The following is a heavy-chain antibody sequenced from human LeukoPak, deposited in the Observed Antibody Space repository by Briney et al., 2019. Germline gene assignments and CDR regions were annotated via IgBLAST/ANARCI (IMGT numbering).Heavy chain of an antibody. CDR3: AKMPVSYSSGWSTFDY. Sequence: GGSLRLSCAASGFTFSSYAMSWVRQTPGKGLEWVSGISDSGGSTYYADSVKGRFTISRDNSKNTLYLQMNSLRAEDMAIYYCAKMPVSYSSGWSTFDYWGQGTLVTVSS. V-gene: IGHV3-23*01. CDR2: ISDSGGST. CDR1: GFTFSSYA. J-gene: IGHJ4*02. D-gene: IGHD6-19*01.